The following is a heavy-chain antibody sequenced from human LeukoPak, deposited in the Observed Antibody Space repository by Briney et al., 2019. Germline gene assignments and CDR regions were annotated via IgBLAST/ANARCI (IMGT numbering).Heavy chain of an antibody. CDR2: INHSGST. Sequence: SETPSLTCAVYGGSFSGYYWSWIRQPPGKGLEWIGEINHSGSTNYNPSLKSRVTISVDTSKNQFSLKLSSVTAADTAVYYCARVAKNYDFWSGYYGALGWFDPWGQGTLVTVSS. D-gene: IGHD3-3*01. V-gene: IGHV4-34*01. CDR1: GGSFSGYY. J-gene: IGHJ5*02. CDR3: ARVAKNYDFWSGYYGALGWFDP.